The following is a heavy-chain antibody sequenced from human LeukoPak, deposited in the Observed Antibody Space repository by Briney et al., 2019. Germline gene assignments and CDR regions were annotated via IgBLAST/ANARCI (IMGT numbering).Heavy chain of an antibody. CDR1: GSSFTSYW. CDR2: IYPGDSDT. V-gene: IGHV5-51*01. D-gene: IGHD1-26*01. CDR3: ARPQWELLQDDAFDI. Sequence: RGESLQISCKGSGSSFTSYWIGWVRQLPGKGLEWMGIIYPGDSDTRYSPSFQGQVTISADKSISTAYLQWSSLKASDTAMYYCARPQWELLQDDAFDIWGQGTMVTVSS. J-gene: IGHJ3*02.